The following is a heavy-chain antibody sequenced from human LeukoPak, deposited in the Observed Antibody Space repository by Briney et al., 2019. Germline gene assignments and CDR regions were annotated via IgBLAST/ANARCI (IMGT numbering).Heavy chain of an antibody. V-gene: IGHV1-8*01. D-gene: IGHD3-10*01. J-gene: IGHJ5*02. CDR2: MNPNSGNT. CDR1: GYTFTSYD. CDR3: AKSGERLWFPAGWFDP. Sequence: ASVKVSCKASGYTFTSYDINWVRQATGQGLEWMGWMNPNSGNTHYAQKFQGRVTITRNTSISTAYMELSSLRSEDTAVYYCAKSGERLWFPAGWFDPWGQGTLVTVSS.